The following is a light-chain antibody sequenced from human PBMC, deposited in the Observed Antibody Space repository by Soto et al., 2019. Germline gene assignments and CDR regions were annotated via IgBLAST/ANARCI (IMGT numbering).Light chain of an antibody. Sequence: QSALTQPASVSGSPGQSIAISCTGTRSDVGAYNYVSWYQQHPGKAPKLMISEVTNRPSGVSDRFSGSKSGNTASLTISGLQAEDEADYYCSSYTGGNPSYVFGTGTKVTVL. CDR2: EVT. CDR3: SSYTGGNPSYV. CDR1: RSDVGAYNY. V-gene: IGLV2-14*01. J-gene: IGLJ1*01.